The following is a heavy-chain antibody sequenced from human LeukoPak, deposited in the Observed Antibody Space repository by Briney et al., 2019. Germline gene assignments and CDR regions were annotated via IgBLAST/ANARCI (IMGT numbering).Heavy chain of an antibody. V-gene: IGHV3-11*06. D-gene: IGHD2/OR15-2a*01. CDR3: VRDSNIDAFDL. Sequence: GGSLRLSCTASKFNFGDYYMSWIRQAPGKGLERISYISTTTRFANYADSVKGRFTISRDNANNSLFLQMHSLRAEDTAIYFCVRDSNIDAFDLWGQGTMVIVSS. J-gene: IGHJ3*01. CDR2: ISTTTRFA. CDR1: KFNFGDYY.